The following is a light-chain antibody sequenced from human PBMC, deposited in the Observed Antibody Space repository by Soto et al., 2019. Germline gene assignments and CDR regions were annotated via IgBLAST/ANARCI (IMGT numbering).Light chain of an antibody. CDR1: QTVRANY. CDR3: QQYGDSPVT. V-gene: IGKV3-20*01. CDR2: GAS. J-gene: IGKJ1*01. Sequence: EIGLTQSPGTLSLSPGERATLSCRASQTVRANYLAWYQQKPGQAPRLLIHGASNRATDIPDRISGSGSGTDFTLTISRLEPEDFAVFYCQQYGDSPVTFGQGNKVDIK.